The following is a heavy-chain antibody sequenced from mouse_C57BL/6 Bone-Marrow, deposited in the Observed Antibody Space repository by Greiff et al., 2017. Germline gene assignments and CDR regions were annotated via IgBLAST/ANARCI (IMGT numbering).Heavy chain of an antibody. D-gene: IGHD1-1*01. CDR2: IYPGSGST. V-gene: IGHV1-55*01. Sequence: VQLQQPGAELVKPGASVKMSCKASGYTFTSYWITWVKQRPGQGLEWIGDIYPGSGSTNYNEKFKSKATLTVDTSSSTAYMQLSSLTSEDSAVYYCARTPEYYGSSYYFDYWGQGTTHTVSS. CDR3: ARTPEYYGSSYYFDY. CDR1: GYTFTSYW. J-gene: IGHJ2*01.